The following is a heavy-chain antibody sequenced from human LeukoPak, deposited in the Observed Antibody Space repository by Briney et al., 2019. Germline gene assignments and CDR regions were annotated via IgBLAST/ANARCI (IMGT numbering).Heavy chain of an antibody. CDR1: GFSLSTSGVG. V-gene: IGHV2-5*01. CDR3: AHGRMHGGFDWLFDY. J-gene: IGHJ4*02. CDR2: IYWNDDK. Sequence: SGPTLAKPTQPLTLTCTFSGFSLSTSGVGVGCIRQPPGKALEGLALIYWNDDKRYSPSLKSRLTITKDTSKNQLVLTMTNMDAVDTPTYYCAHGRMHGGFDWLFDYWGQGTLVTVSS. D-gene: IGHD3-9*01.